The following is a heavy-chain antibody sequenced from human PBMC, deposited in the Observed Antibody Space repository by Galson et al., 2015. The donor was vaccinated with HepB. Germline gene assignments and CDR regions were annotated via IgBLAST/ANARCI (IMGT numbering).Heavy chain of an antibody. J-gene: IGHJ4*02. Sequence: SLRLSCAASGFTFRDYYMSWIRQAPGKGLEWISYISTGTYTQYADSVKGRFTISRDNAKNSLYLQMNSLGAEDTAVYYCAKDREYSSSAVSLDWGQGTLVTVSS. CDR3: AKDREYSSSAVSLD. CDR1: GFTFRDYY. V-gene: IGHV3-11*05. D-gene: IGHD6-6*01. CDR2: ISTGTYT.